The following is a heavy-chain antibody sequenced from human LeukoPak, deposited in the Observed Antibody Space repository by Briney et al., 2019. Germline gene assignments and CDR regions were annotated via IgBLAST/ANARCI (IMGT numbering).Heavy chain of an antibody. CDR2: VYYNGDT. CDR1: GGSLSSYY. Sequence: SETLSLTCSVSGGSLSSYYWGWVRQPPGKGLEWIGHVYYNGDTTYNPTLKSRVTISLDTSKNQFSLKLSSVTAADTAVYYCARRTVVLDYWGQGTLVTVSS. V-gene: IGHV4-59*12. CDR3: ARRTVVLDY. J-gene: IGHJ4*02. D-gene: IGHD4-23*01.